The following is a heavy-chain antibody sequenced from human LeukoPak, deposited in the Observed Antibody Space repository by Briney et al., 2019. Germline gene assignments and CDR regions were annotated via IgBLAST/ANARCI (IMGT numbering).Heavy chain of an antibody. CDR1: GFTFDDYG. CDR3: ARDLAAWDV. Sequence: GGSLRLSCAASGFTFDDYGMSWVRQAPGKGLEWVSGINWNGGSTGYADSVTGRFTISRDNAENTMFLQMNSLRAEDSAIYYCARDLAAWDVWGKGTTVTVSS. J-gene: IGHJ6*04. V-gene: IGHV3-20*04. CDR2: INWNGGST.